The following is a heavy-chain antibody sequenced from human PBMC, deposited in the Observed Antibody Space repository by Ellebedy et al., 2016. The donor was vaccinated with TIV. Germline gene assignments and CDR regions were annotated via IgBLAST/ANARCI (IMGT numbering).Heavy chain of an antibody. D-gene: IGHD3-10*01. V-gene: IGHV3-23*01. CDR3: AKDSGRSGWISDY. CDR2: LTTGGVT. CDR1: GFTFSTYA. Sequence: PGGSLRLSCVVSGFTFSTYAMRWFRQAPGKGLERVSALTTGGVTFYADSVKGRFTISRDSSKNTLYLQMNSLRVEDTAIYFCAKDSGRSGWISDYWGQGTLVTVSS. J-gene: IGHJ4*02.